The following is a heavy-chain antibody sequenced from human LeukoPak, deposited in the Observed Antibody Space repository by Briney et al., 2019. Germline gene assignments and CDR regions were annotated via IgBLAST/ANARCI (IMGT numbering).Heavy chain of an antibody. CDR2: INWNGGGT. CDR3: ARDVEMATPAADYNWFDP. D-gene: IGHD5-24*01. V-gene: IGHV3-20*04. Sequence: PGGSLRLSCAASGFTFDDYGMSWVRQAPGKGLEWVSGINWNGGGTGYADSVKGRFTISRVNAKNSLYLQMNSLRAEDTALYYCARDVEMATPAADYNWFDPWGQGTLVTVSS. J-gene: IGHJ5*02. CDR1: GFTFDDYG.